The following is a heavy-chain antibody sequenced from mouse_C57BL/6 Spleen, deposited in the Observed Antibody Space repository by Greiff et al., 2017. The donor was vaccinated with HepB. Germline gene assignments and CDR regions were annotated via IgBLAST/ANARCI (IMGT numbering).Heavy chain of an antibody. CDR2: IGPGSGST. V-gene: IGHV1-77*01. J-gene: IGHJ1*03. Sequence: VQLQQSGAELVKPGASVKISCKASGYTFTDYYINWVKQRPGQGLEWIGKIGPGSGSTYYNEKFKGKATLTADKSSSTAYMQLSSLTSEDSAVYFCAPIYYDYDWYFDVWGTGTTVTVSS. CDR3: APIYYDYDWYFDV. D-gene: IGHD2-4*01. CDR1: GYTFTDYY.